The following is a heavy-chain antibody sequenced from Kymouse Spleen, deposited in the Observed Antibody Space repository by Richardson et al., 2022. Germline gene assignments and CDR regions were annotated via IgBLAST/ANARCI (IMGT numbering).Heavy chain of an antibody. J-gene: IGHJ6*02. CDR3: ARDNPFEYSSSSLYYYYYGMDV. CDR2: ISSSSSYI. V-gene: IGHV3-21*03. Sequence: EVQLVESGGGLVKPGGSLRLSCAASGFTFSSYSMNWVRQAPGKGLEWVSSISSSSSYIYYADSVKGRFTISRDNAKNSLYLQMNSLRAEDTAVYYCARDNPFEYSSSSLYYYYYGMDVWGQGTTVTVSS. D-gene: IGHD6-6*01. CDR1: GFTFSSYS.